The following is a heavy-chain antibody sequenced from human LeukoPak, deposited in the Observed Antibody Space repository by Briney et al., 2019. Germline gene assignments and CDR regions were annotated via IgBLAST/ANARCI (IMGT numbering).Heavy chain of an antibody. Sequence: GGSLRLPCSASGFTFSNYAMHWVRQAPGKGLEYVSVISSTGGSTYYADSVKGRFTVSRDNSKNTLYLQMSSLRAEDTAVYYCVKECLVIINYYFDYWGQGTLVTVSS. CDR2: ISSTGGST. CDR1: GFTFSNYA. D-gene: IGHD3-22*01. CDR3: VKECLVIINYYFDY. J-gene: IGHJ4*02. V-gene: IGHV3-64D*06.